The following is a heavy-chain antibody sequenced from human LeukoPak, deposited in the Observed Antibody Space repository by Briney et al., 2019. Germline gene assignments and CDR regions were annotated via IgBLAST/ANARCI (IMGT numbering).Heavy chain of an antibody. CDR1: GYTFTSYD. CDR3: ARGGSGYCSSTSCHNWFDP. Sequence: EASVKVSCKASGYTFTSYDINWVRQAAGQGLEWMGWMNPNSGNTGYAQKFQGRVTMTRNTSISTAYMELSSLRSEDTAVYYCARGGSGYCSSTSCHNWFDPWGQGTLVTDSS. CDR2: MNPNSGNT. V-gene: IGHV1-8*01. D-gene: IGHD2-2*03. J-gene: IGHJ5*02.